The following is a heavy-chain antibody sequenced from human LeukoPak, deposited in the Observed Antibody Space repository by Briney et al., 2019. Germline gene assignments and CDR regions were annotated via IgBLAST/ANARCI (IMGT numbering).Heavy chain of an antibody. CDR1: GFTFSSYS. V-gene: IGHV3-21*01. D-gene: IGHD3-3*01. Sequence: GGSLRLSCAASGFTFSSYSMNWVRQAPGKGLEWVSSISSSSSYIYYADSVKGRFTISRDNAKNSLYLQMNSLRAEDTAVYYCARDQVHSIFGVENIGGWFDPWGQGTLVTVSS. J-gene: IGHJ5*02. CDR3: ARDQVHSIFGVENIGGWFDP. CDR2: ISSSSSYI.